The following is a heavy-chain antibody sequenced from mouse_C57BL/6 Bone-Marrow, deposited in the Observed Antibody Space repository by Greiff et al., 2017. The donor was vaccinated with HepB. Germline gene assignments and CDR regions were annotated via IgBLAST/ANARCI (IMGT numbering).Heavy chain of an antibody. V-gene: IGHV7-1*01. D-gene: IGHD2-3*01. CDR2: SRNKANDYTT. CDR1: GFTFSDFY. Sequence: DVKLVESGGGLVQSGRSLRLSCATSGFTFSDFYMEWVRQAPGKGLEWIAASRNKANDYTTEYSASVKGRFIVSRDTSQSILYLQMNALRAEDTAIYYCARGNDGPFDYWGQGTTLTVSS. J-gene: IGHJ2*01. CDR3: ARGNDGPFDY.